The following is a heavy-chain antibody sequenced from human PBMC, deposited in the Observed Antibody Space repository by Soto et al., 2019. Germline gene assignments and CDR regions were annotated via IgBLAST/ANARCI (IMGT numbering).Heavy chain of an antibody. Sequence: TLSLTCTVSGGSISSSDFYWGWLRQTPGKGLEFIGSMYYSGTTYYNPSLKSRVTISVDTSKNQFTLKLISVTAADTAVYYCAVVDSTGNWFDPWGEGALVTVSS. D-gene: IGHD6-25*01. J-gene: IGHJ5*02. CDR2: MYYSGTT. CDR1: GGSISSSDFY. V-gene: IGHV4-39*01. CDR3: AVVDSTGNWFDP.